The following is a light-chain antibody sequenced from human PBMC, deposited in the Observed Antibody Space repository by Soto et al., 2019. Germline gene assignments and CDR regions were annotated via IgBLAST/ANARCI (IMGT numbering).Light chain of an antibody. Sequence: NFMLTQPHSVSESPGKTVTISCTRSSGSIASNYVQWYQQRPGIAPTTVIYEDNQRPSGVPDRFSGSTDGSSNSASLTISGLQTEDEADYYCQSYDSSTVVFGGGTKVTVL. CDR3: QSYDSSTVV. J-gene: IGLJ2*01. CDR2: EDN. CDR1: SGSIASNY. V-gene: IGLV6-57*04.